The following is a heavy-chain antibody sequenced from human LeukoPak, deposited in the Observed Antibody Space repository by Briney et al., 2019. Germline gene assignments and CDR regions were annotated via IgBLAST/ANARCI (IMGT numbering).Heavy chain of an antibody. V-gene: IGHV3-33*01. D-gene: IGHD6-13*01. CDR1: GFTFSSYG. J-gene: IGHJ4*02. Sequence: GRSLRLSCAPSGFTFSSYGMHWVRQAPGKGLEWVAVIWYDGSNKYYADSVKGRFTISRDNSKNTLYLQMNSLRAEDTAVYYCARDLSSWQEYYFDYWGQGTLVSVSS. CDR2: IWYDGSNK. CDR3: ARDLSSWQEYYFDY.